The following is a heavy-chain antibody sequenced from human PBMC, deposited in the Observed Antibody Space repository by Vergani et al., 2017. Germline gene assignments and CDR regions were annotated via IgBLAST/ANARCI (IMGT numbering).Heavy chain of an antibody. J-gene: IGHJ3*02. CDR1: GFTVSSNY. D-gene: IGHD3-22*01. V-gene: IGHV3-53*01. Sequence: EVQLVESGGGLIQPGGSLRLSCAASGFTVSSNYMSWVRQAPGKGMEWVSVLYSGGSTYYADSVKGRFTISGDNSKNTLYLQKNSLIAEDTAGYYCARDGLYYDSGGHDALCIWGQGTMVTVSS. CDR2: LYSGGST. CDR3: ARDGLYYDSGGHDALCI.